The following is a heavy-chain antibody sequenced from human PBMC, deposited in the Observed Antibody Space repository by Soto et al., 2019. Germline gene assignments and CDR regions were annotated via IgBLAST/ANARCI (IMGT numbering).Heavy chain of an antibody. CDR1: GFTFSSYA. Sequence: EVQLLESGGGLVQPGGSLRLSCAASGFTFSSYAMSWVRQAPGKGLEWVSAISGSGGSTYYADSVQGRFTISRDNSKNTLYLQMNSLRAEDTAVYYCAKEVDEQTYSAAGTVWFDPWGQGTLVTVSS. D-gene: IGHD6-13*01. CDR3: AKEVDEQTYSAAGTVWFDP. V-gene: IGHV3-23*01. CDR2: ISGSGGST. J-gene: IGHJ5*02.